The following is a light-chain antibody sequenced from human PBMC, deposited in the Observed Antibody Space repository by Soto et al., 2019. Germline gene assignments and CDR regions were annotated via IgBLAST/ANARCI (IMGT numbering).Light chain of an antibody. CDR2: DVS. CDR3: CSYAGGYTHAV. CDR1: SRDVGIYNL. Sequence: QSALTQPASVSGSPGQSITISCTGTSRDVGIYNLVSWYQLHPGKVPKLIIYDVSKRPSGVPDRFSGSKSGNTASLTISGLQAEDEADYYCCSYAGGYTHAVFGGGTKLTVL. V-gene: IGLV2-11*01. J-gene: IGLJ2*01.